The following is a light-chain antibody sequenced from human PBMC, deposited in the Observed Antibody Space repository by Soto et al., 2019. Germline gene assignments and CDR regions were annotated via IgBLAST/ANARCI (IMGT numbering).Light chain of an antibody. J-gene: IGLJ3*02. Sequence: QSVLTQSSSASASLGSSVRLTCTLSSGHSTYIIAWHQQQPGKAPRYLMKVEGGGSYDKGTGVPDRFSGSRSGADRYLTISNLQSEDEADYYCETWDSNTRVFGGGTQLTVL. V-gene: IGLV4-60*03. CDR1: SGHSTYI. CDR3: ETWDSNTRV. CDR2: VEGGGSY.